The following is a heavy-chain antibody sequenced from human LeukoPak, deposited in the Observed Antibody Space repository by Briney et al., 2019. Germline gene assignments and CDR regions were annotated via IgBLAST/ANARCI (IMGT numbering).Heavy chain of an antibody. Sequence: GGSLRLSCAASGFTFSSYWMSWVRQAPGKGLEWVANIKQDGSEKYYVDSVKGRFTISRDNAKNSLYLQMNSLRAEDTAVYYCARDRTTPYCSSTSCYPGAFDIWGQGTMVTVSS. J-gene: IGHJ3*02. CDR1: GFTFSSYW. D-gene: IGHD2-2*01. CDR2: IKQDGSEK. V-gene: IGHV3-7*01. CDR3: ARDRTTPYCSSTSCYPGAFDI.